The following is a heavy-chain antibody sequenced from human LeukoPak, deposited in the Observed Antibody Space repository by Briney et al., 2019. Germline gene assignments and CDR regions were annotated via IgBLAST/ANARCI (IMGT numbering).Heavy chain of an antibody. D-gene: IGHD1-1*01. J-gene: IGHJ4*02. V-gene: IGHV1-69*13. CDR1: GGSFSRYT. Sequence: GASVKVSCKASGGSFSRYTLSWVRQAPGQGLEWMGGIIPIFGTANYAKRFQGRVTITADESSNTASMELRSLRSEDTAVYYCARDIPTGNMGDYWGQGILVTVSS. CDR2: IIPIFGTA. CDR3: ARDIPTGNMGDY.